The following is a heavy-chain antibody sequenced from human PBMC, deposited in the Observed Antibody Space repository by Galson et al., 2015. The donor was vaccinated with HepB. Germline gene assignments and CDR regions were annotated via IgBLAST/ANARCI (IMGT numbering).Heavy chain of an antibody. CDR1: EFMFNTYG. V-gene: IGHV3-30*03. CDR3: VREDYTSSSMDFDL. J-gene: IGHJ4*02. Sequence: SLRLSCAASEFMFNTYGMHWVRQAPGKGLEWVAVISFDGSNENYGDSVKGRFSISRENSINTLYLQMSSLRAEDTAVYFCVREDYTSSSMDFDLWGQGTLVIVSS. D-gene: IGHD6-6*01. CDR2: ISFDGSNE.